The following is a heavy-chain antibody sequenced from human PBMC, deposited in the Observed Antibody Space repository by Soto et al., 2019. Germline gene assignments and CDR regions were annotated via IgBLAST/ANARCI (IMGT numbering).Heavy chain of an antibody. CDR1: GGSLSGYY. CDR3: TSFSGRVDY. J-gene: IGHJ4*02. V-gene: IGHV4-34*01. CDR2: INHSGST. Sequence: QVQLQQWGAGLMKPSETLSRTCAVYGGSLSGYYWTWIRQPPGKGLELIGEINHSGSTNSNPSLKSRVTISVDTSTNQFSLKMSSVTAADTAVYYCTSFSGRVDYWDQGTLVIVSS. D-gene: IGHD1-26*01.